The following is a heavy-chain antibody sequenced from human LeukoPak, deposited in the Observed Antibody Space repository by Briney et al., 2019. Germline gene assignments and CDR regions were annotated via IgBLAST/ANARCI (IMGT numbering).Heavy chain of an antibody. CDR3: ATRDGYNLLS. J-gene: IGHJ4*02. V-gene: IGHV5-51*01. CDR2: IYPIESKT. Sequence: GESLKISCKGSGYTYNSYWIGWVRQMPGKGLEWIGIIYPIESKTKYSQFFEGQVTISADKSINTAYLQWTSLKASDTAMYFCATRDGYNLLSWGQGTLVTVSS. CDR1: GYTYNSYW. D-gene: IGHD5-24*01.